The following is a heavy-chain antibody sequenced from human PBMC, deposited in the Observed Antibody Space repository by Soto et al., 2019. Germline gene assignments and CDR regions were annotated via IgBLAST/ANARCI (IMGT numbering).Heavy chain of an antibody. CDR3: AREVGDYYYGMDV. V-gene: IGHV4-59*01. CDR1: GGSISSYY. J-gene: IGHJ6*02. D-gene: IGHD1-26*01. Sequence: QVQLQESGPGLVKPSETLSLTCTVSGGSISSYYWSWIRQPPGKGLERIGYIYYSGSTNYNPSLKGRVTISVDTSKNQFSLKLSSVTAADTAVYYCAREVGDYYYGMDVWGQGTTVTVSS. CDR2: IYYSGST.